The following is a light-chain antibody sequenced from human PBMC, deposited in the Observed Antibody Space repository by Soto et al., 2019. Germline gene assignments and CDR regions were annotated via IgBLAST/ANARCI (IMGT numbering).Light chain of an antibody. J-gene: IGKJ4*01. CDR1: QSVSSSN. V-gene: IGKV3-20*01. Sequence: EIVMTQSPATLSVSPGERATLSCRASQSVSSSNLAWYQQKPGQPPSLLIYGASSRATGIPDRFSGSGSGTDFTLTISRLEPEDFAVYFCQQYGSSPLTFGGGTKADIK. CDR3: QQYGSSPLT. CDR2: GAS.